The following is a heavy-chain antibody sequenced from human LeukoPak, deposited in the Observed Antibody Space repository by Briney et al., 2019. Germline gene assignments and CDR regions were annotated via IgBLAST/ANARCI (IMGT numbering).Heavy chain of an antibody. V-gene: IGHV3-53*01. J-gene: IGHJ3*02. Sequence: QTGGSLRLSCAASGFTFSSYSMNWVRQAPGKGLEWVSVIYGGGITYYADSVKGRFTISRDNSKNTLYLQMNTLRAEDTAVYYCASPISAVTVADPRDPFDIWGQGTMVTVSS. CDR2: IYGGGIT. CDR1: GFTFSSYS. D-gene: IGHD6-19*01. CDR3: ASPISAVTVADPRDPFDI.